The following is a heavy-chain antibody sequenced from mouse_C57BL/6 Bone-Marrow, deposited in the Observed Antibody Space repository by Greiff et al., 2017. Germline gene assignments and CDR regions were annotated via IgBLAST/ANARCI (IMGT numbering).Heavy chain of an antibody. Sequence: VQLQQPGAELVKPGASVKLSCKASGYTFTSYWMHWVKQRPGRGLEWIGRIDPNSGGTKYNEKFKSKATLTVDKPSSTAYMQLSSLTSEDSAVYYCAGYYYGSTLYWYFDVWGTGTTVTGSS. CDR3: AGYYYGSTLYWYFDV. CDR1: GYTFTSYW. CDR2: IDPNSGGT. J-gene: IGHJ1*03. D-gene: IGHD1-1*01. V-gene: IGHV1-72*01.